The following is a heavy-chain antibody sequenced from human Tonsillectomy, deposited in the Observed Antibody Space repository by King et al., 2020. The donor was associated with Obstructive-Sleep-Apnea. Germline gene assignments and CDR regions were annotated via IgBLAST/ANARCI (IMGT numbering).Heavy chain of an antibody. D-gene: IGHD1-26*01. CDR2: IYYSGST. J-gene: IGHJ3*02. CDR3: ARVRGSYVRDAFDI. CDR1: GGSISSYY. V-gene: IGHV4-59*01. Sequence: VQLQESGPGLVKPSETLSLTCTVSGGSISSYYWSWIRQPPGKGLEWIGYIYYSGSTNYNPSLKSRVTISVDTSKNQFSLKLSSVTAADTAVYYCARVRGSYVRDAFDIWGQGTMVTVSS.